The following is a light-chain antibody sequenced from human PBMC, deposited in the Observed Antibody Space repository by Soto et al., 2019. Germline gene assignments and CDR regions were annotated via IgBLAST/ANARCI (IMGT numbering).Light chain of an antibody. CDR2: EGD. CDR1: SSDVGNYNL. V-gene: IGLV2-23*01. Sequence: QSALAQPDSVSGSPGQSITVFCTGSSSDVGNYNLVSWYRHHPGEAPQLILYEGDKRPSGVSNRFSASKSGNTASLTISGLQAEDEADYYCCSYAGRNTYVFGTGTKVTVL. J-gene: IGLJ1*01. CDR3: CSYAGRNTYV.